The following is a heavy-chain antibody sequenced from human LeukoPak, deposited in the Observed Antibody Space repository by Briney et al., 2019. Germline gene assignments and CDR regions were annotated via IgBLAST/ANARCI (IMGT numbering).Heavy chain of an antibody. CDR1: GGTFSSYA. Sequence: SVKVSCKASGGTFSSYAISWVRQAPGQGLEWMGRIIPILGIANYAQKFQGRVTITADKSTSTAYMELSSLRSEDTAVYYCARVGAPYYYGSGSYYSTNNWFDPWGQGTLVTVSS. CDR3: ARVGAPYYYGSGSYYSTNNWFDP. CDR2: IIPILGIA. J-gene: IGHJ5*02. V-gene: IGHV1-69*04. D-gene: IGHD3-10*01.